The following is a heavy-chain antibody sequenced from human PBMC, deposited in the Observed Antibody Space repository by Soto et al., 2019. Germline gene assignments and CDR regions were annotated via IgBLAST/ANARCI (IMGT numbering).Heavy chain of an antibody. CDR3: ARDVPTVTTGGPAY. CDR2: ISAYNGNT. CDR1: GYTFTSYG. J-gene: IGHJ4*02. V-gene: IGHV1-18*01. D-gene: IGHD4-17*01. Sequence: QVQRVQSGVEVEKPGASVKVSCKASGYTFTSYGVSWVRQAPGQGLEWMGWISAYNGNTNYAQMFKGRVTMTTDTTTSTAYMELSSLRSDDTAVYYCARDVPTVTTGGPAYWGEGTLVTVSS.